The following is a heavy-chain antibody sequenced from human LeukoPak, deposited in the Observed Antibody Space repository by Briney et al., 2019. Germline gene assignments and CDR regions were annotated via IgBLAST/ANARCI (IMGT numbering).Heavy chain of an antibody. Sequence: GGSLRLSCAASGFTFSDAWMTWVRQAPGKGLEWVGRIKSKSVGGIIEYATPVKGRFTISRDDSKDTVYLQMNSLTSEDTAVYYCTTERIWGQGTQVTVPS. CDR1: GFTFSDAW. CDR3: TTERI. CDR2: IKSKSVGGII. J-gene: IGHJ4*02. V-gene: IGHV3-15*01.